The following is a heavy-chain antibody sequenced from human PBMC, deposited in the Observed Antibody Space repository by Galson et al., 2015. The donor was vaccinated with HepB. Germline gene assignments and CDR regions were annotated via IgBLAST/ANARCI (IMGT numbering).Heavy chain of an antibody. CDR3: ARGAFRNYGSGSYYLD. D-gene: IGHD3-10*01. J-gene: IGHJ6*02. CDR1: GGTFSSYT. CDR2: IIPILGIA. Sequence: SVKVSCKASGGTFSSYTISWVRQAPGQGLEWMGRIIPILGIANYAQKFQGRVTITADKSTSTAYMELSSLRSEDTAVYYCARGAFRNYGSGSYYLDWGQGTTVTVSS. V-gene: IGHV1-69*02.